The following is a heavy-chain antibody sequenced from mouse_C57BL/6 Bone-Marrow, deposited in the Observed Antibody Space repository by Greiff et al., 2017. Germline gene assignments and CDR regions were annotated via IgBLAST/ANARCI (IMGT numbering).Heavy chain of an antibody. V-gene: IGHV1-5*01. Sequence: VQLQQSGTVLARPGASVKMSCKTSGYTFTSYWMHWVKQRPGPGLEWIGAIYPGNSDTSYNQKFKGKAKLTAVTSASTAYMELSSLTNEDSAVYYCTSEGDSNYSWYFDVWGTGTTVTVSS. D-gene: IGHD2-5*01. J-gene: IGHJ1*03. CDR3: TSEGDSNYSWYFDV. CDR1: GYTFTSYW. CDR2: IYPGNSDT.